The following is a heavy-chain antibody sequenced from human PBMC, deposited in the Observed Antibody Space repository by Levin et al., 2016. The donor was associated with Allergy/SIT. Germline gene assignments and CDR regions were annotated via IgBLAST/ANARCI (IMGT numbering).Heavy chain of an antibody. V-gene: IGHV1-18*01. D-gene: IGHD2-21*01. CDR3: ARKRFESRRIGFDY. CDR2: INIYSGKT. Sequence: WVRQAPGQGLEWMGWINIYSGKTDYAQNFQGRVTMTTDTSTRTAYMELWSLRSDDTAVYYCARKRFESRRIGFDYWGQGTLVTVSS. J-gene: IGHJ4*02.